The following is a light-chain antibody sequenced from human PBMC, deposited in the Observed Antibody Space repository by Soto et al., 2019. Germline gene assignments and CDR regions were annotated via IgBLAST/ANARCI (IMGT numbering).Light chain of an antibody. CDR2: GAS. V-gene: IGKV3-20*01. CDR3: QRYASSPLT. CDR1: QSVRSNY. Sequence: EIVLPQSLGTLSLSSGERATLSCRASQSVRSNYLAWYQQKPGQAPRLFIYGASSRATGIPDRFGGGGSGTDFTLTISRLEPEDCAVYYCQRYASSPLTFGGGTKVEIK. J-gene: IGKJ4*01.